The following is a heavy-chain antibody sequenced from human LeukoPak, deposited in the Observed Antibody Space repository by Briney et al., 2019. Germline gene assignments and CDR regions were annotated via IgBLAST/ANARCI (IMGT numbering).Heavy chain of an antibody. CDR2: IFSGGST. CDR3: ARIPPGYGSNSYFDH. Sequence: QPGGSLRLSCAASGFTFGTYEMNWVRQAPGKGLEWLSIIFSGGSTYFADSVKGRFTISRDNSKNTLYLLMNSLRVEDTAVYYCARIPPGYGSNSYFDHWGQGTLVTVSS. CDR1: GFTFGTYE. D-gene: IGHD4-23*01. V-gene: IGHV3-53*01. J-gene: IGHJ4*02.